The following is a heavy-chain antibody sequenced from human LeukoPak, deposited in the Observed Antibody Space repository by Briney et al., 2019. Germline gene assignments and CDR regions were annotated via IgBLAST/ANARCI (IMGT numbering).Heavy chain of an antibody. Sequence: PGGSLRLSCAASGFTFSSYAMHWVRQAPGKGLEWVAVISYDGSNKYYADSVKGRFTISRDNSKNTLYLQMNSLRAEDTAVYYCARDGRFRGYGKGGFDYWGQGTLVTVSS. J-gene: IGHJ4*02. V-gene: IGHV3-30*04. CDR3: ARDGRFRGYGKGGFDY. CDR2: ISYDGSNK. CDR1: GFTFSSYA. D-gene: IGHD2-2*03.